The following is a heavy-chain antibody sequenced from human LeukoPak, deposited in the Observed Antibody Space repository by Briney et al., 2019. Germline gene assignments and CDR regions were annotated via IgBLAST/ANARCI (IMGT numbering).Heavy chain of an antibody. Sequence: ASVKVSCKASGGTFSSYAISWVRQAPRQGLEWMGGIIPIFGTANYAQKFQGRVTITTDESTSTAYMELSSLRSEDTAVYYCARVPTTVTTWFDYWGLGTLVTVSS. V-gene: IGHV1-69*05. D-gene: IGHD4-17*01. CDR3: ARVPTTVTTWFDY. CDR2: IIPIFGTA. J-gene: IGHJ4*02. CDR1: GGTFSSYA.